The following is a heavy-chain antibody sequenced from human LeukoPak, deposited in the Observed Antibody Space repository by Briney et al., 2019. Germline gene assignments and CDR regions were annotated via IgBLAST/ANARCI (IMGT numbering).Heavy chain of an antibody. Sequence: PGGSLRLSCAASGFTFSSYWMSWVRQAPGKGLEWVANIKQDGSEKSYVDSVKGRFTISRDNAKNSLYLQMNSLRADDTAVYYCARGLSGYATYFDYWGQGTLVTVSS. CDR2: IKQDGSEK. CDR1: GFTFSSYW. D-gene: IGHD5-12*01. V-gene: IGHV3-7*05. CDR3: ARGLSGYATYFDY. J-gene: IGHJ4*02.